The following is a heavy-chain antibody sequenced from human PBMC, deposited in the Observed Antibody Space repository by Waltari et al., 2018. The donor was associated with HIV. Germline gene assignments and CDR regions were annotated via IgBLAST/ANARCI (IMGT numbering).Heavy chain of an antibody. CDR3: ARDRQGTVTKDFDY. CDR2: ISSSSTLI. D-gene: IGHD4-17*01. J-gene: IGHJ4*02. V-gene: IGHV3-21*01. Sequence: EVQLVESGGGLVKPGGSLRLSCAASGFTFSSYSMNWVRQAPGKGLDWVSSISSSSTLIYYADSVKGRFTISRDNAKNSLYLQMNSLRAEDTAVYYCARDRQGTVTKDFDYWGQGTLVTVSS. CDR1: GFTFSSYS.